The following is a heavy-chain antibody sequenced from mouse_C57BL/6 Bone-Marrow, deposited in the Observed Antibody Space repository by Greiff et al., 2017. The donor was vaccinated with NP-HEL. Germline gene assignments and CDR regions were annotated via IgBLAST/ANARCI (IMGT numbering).Heavy chain of an antibody. CDR1: GYTFTSYW. V-gene: IGHV1-69*01. CDR3: ARDPYYYYGSSYYFDY. CDR2: IDPSDSYT. Sequence: VQLQQPGAELVMPGASVKLSCKASGYTFTSYWMHWVKQRPGQGLEWIGEIDPSDSYTNYNQKFKGKSTLTVDKSSSTAYMLLSSLTSEDSAVYYCARDPYYYYGSSYYFDYWGQGTTLTVSS. D-gene: IGHD1-1*01. J-gene: IGHJ2*01.